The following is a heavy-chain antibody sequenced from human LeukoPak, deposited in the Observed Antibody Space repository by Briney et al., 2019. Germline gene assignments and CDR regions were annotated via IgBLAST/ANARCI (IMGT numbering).Heavy chain of an antibody. CDR1: GYTLTELS. J-gene: IGHJ6*03. D-gene: IGHD6-13*01. CDR3: TTPKFGLQQLDYYYYYYMDV. Sequence: ASVKVSCKVSGYTLTELSMHWVRQAPGKGLEWMGGFDPEDGETIYAQKFQGRVTMTEDTSTDTAYMELSSLRSEDTAVYYCTTPKFGLQQLDYYYYYYMDVWGKGTTVTVSS. V-gene: IGHV1-24*01. CDR2: FDPEDGET.